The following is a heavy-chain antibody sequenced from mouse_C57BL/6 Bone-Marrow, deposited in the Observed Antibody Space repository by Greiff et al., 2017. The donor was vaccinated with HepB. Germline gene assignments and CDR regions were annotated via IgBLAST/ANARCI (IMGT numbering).Heavy chain of an antibody. J-gene: IGHJ4*01. D-gene: IGHD1-1*01. Sequence: VQLQQSVAELVRPGASVTLSCKASGYTFTDYEMHWVKQTPVHGLEWIGAIDPETGGTAYNQKFKGKAILTADKSSSTAYMELRSLTSEDSAVYYCTRYRTTVVATEDYWGQGTSVTVSS. V-gene: IGHV1-15*01. CDR3: TRYRTTVVATEDY. CDR1: GYTFTDYE. CDR2: IDPETGGT.